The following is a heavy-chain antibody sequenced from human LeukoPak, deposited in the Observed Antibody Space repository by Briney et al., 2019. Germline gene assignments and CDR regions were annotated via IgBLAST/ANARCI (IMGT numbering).Heavy chain of an antibody. Sequence: GGSLRLSCAASGFTFSSFAMSWVRQAPGKGLEWVSAISGSGGSTYYADSVKGRFTISRDNSKNTLYLQMNSLRAEDTAVYYCAKSATVVTPAYYYGMDVWGQGTTVTVSS. J-gene: IGHJ6*02. V-gene: IGHV3-23*01. CDR3: AKSATVVTPAYYYGMDV. CDR1: GFTFSSFA. D-gene: IGHD4-23*01. CDR2: ISGSGGST.